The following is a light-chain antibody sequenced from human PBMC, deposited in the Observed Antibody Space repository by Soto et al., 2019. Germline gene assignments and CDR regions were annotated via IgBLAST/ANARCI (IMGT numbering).Light chain of an antibody. CDR1: SSDVGGYNY. Sequence: QSVLAQPPSPSGSPGQSVTISCTGNSSDVGGYNYVSWYQHHPGKAPKLIIYEVYKRPSGVPDRFSGSKSGNTAALTVSGLQAEDEADYYCSSYVGTNSYVFGTGTKVTVL. CDR3: SSYVGTNSYV. V-gene: IGLV2-8*01. CDR2: EVY. J-gene: IGLJ1*01.